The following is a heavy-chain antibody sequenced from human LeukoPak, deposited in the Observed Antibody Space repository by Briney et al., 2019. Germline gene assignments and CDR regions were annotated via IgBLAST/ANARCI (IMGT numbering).Heavy chain of an antibody. D-gene: IGHD6-19*01. CDR2: IYYSGST. CDR1: GGSISSSSYY. V-gene: IGHV4-39*07. Sequence: SETLSLTCTVSGGSISSSSYYWGWIRQPPGKGLEWIGSIYYSGSTYYNPSLKSRVTISVDTSKNQFSLKLSSVTAADTAVYYCAREPSSGWYPHYYYGMDVWGQGTTVTVSS. J-gene: IGHJ6*02. CDR3: AREPSSGWYPHYYYGMDV.